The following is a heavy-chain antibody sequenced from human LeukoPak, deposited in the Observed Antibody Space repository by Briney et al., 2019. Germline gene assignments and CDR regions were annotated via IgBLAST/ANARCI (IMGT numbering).Heavy chain of an antibody. D-gene: IGHD2-21*02. CDR1: GGTFSSYA. CDR3: ARGGCGGDCYYYYYYYMDV. CDR2: INPNSGGT. Sequence: GSSVKVSCKASGGTFSSYAISWVRQAPGQGLEWMGWINPNSGGTNYAQKFQGRVTMTRDTSISTAYMELSRLRSDDTAVYYCARGGCGGDCYYYYYYYMDVWGKGTTVTISS. V-gene: IGHV1-2*02. J-gene: IGHJ6*03.